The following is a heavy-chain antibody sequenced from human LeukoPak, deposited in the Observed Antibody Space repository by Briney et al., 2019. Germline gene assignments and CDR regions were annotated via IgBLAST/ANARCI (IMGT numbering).Heavy chain of an antibody. D-gene: IGHD3-22*01. Sequence: GGSLRLSRAASGXTFSNAWMSWVRQAPGKGLEWVGRIKSKTDGGTTDYAAPVKGRFTISRDDSKNTLYLQMNSLKTEDTAVYYCTTLADYYDSSGYYYVSHYFDYWGQGTLVTVSS. CDR3: TTLADYYDSSGYYYVSHYFDY. CDR1: GXTFSNAW. CDR2: IKSKTDGGTT. V-gene: IGHV3-15*01. J-gene: IGHJ4*02.